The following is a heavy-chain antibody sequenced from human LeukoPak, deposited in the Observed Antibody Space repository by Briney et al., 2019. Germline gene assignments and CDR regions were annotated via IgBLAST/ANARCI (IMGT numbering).Heavy chain of an antibody. D-gene: IGHD1-26*01. CDR1: GFTFSSYS. CDR3: ARDRVVGAYYYYYYMDV. V-gene: IGHV3-48*01. CDR2: ISSSSSTI. J-gene: IGHJ6*03. Sequence: GGSLRLSCAASGFTFSSYSMNWVRQAPGKGLEWVSYISSSSSTIYYADSVKGRFTISRDNAKNSLYLQMNSQRAEDTAVYYCARDRVVGAYYYYYYMDVWGKGTTVTVSS.